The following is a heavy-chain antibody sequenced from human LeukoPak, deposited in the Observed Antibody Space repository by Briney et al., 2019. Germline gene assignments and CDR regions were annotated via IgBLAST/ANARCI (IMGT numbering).Heavy chain of an antibody. D-gene: IGHD1-26*01. CDR3: ARAQKGAPFDY. Sequence: PGGSLRLSCAASGFTFSDHYMDWVRQAPGKGLEWVGRSRNKANSYTTEYAASVKGRFTISRDDSKNSLYLQMNSLKTEDTAVYYRARAQKGAPFDYWGQGTLVTVSS. CDR2: SRNKANSYTT. J-gene: IGHJ4*02. CDR1: GFTFSDHY. V-gene: IGHV3-72*01.